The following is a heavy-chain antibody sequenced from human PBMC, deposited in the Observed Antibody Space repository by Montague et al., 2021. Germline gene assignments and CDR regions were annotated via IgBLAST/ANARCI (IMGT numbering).Heavy chain of an antibody. CDR1: GDSVSNNNAA. D-gene: IGHD3-10*01. CDR2: TYYGYTWYT. J-gene: IGHJ4*02. Sequence: CAISGDSVSNNNAAWNWIRESPSRGLEWLGRTYYGYTWYTDYAVFVKGRIAINPDTSKNQFSLQLNSVTPEDTAVYYCAREGVGDLLFSFDSWGQGTLVTVSS. CDR3: AREGVGDLLFSFDS. V-gene: IGHV6-1*01.